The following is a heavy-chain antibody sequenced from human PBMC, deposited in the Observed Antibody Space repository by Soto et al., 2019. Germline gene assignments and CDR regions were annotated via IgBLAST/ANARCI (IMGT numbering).Heavy chain of an antibody. CDR2: IYYSGST. D-gene: IGHD2-2*01. J-gene: IGHJ5*02. CDR3: ARRRSVVVPAAGAYNWFDP. V-gene: IGHV4-59*08. Sequence: QVQLQESGPGLVKPSETLSLTCTVSGGSISSYYWSWIRQPPGKGLEWIGYIYYSGSTNYNPSLKSRVTISVDTSKNQFSLKLSSVTAADTAVYYCARRRSVVVPAAGAYNWFDPWGQGTLVTVSS. CDR1: GGSISSYY.